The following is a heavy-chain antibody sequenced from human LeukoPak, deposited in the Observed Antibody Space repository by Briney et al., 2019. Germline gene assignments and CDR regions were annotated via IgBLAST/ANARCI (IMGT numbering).Heavy chain of an antibody. CDR3: AKSFWWFGEFSPFDY. CDR2: ISGSGGST. V-gene: IGHV3-23*01. J-gene: IGHJ4*02. Sequence: GGSLRLSCAASGFTFSSYAMSWVRQAPGKGLEWVSDISGSGGSTYYADSVKGRFTISRDNAKNSLYLQMNSLRAEDTAVYYCAKSFWWFGEFSPFDYWGQGTLVTVSS. CDR1: GFTFSSYA. D-gene: IGHD3-10*01.